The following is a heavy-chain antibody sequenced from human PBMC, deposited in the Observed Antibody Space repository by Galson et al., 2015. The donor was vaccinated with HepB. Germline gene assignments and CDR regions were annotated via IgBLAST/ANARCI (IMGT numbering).Heavy chain of an antibody. J-gene: IGHJ6*02. Sequence: SVKVSCKASGYTFTNYYMPWVRQAPGQGLEWMGRIDPSGGSTSYAQRFQGGVTMTTDTSSNTVYMELNSLRSEDTAVYYCASMRIVVVPAARFYSMDVWGQGTTVTVSS. CDR3: ASMRIVVVPAARFYSMDV. D-gene: IGHD2-2*01. V-gene: IGHV1-46*01. CDR2: IDPSGGST. CDR1: GYTFTNYY.